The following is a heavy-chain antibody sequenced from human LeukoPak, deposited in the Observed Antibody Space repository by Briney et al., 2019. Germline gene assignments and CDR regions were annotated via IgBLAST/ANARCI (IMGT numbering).Heavy chain of an antibody. CDR2: IIPIFGTA. CDR3: ARGWFGELLGYFDL. J-gene: IGHJ2*01. Sequence: SVKVSCKASGGTFRSYAISCVRQAPGQGLEWMGRIIPIFGTANYAQKFQGRVTITADKSTSTAYMELSSLRSEDTAVYYCARGWFGELLGYFDLWGRGTLVTVSS. CDR1: GGTFRSYA. D-gene: IGHD3-10*01. V-gene: IGHV1-69*06.